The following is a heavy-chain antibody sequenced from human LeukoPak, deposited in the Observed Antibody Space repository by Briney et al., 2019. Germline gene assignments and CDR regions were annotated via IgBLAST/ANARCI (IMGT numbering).Heavy chain of an antibody. CDR1: GYTFTSYD. CDR3: ARAGRYFDWLYYFDY. J-gene: IGHJ4*02. D-gene: IGHD3-9*01. CDR2: MNPNSGNT. V-gene: IGHV1-8*01. Sequence: ASVKVSCKASGYTFTSYDINWVRRATGQGLEWMGWMNPNSGNTGYAQKFQGRVTMTRNTSISTAYMELSSLRSEDTAVYYCARAGRYFDWLYYFDYWGQGTLVTVSS.